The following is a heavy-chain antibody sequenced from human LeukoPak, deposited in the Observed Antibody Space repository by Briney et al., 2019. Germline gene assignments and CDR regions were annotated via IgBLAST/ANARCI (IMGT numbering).Heavy chain of an antibody. J-gene: IGHJ4*02. V-gene: IGHV1-2*02. CDR3: ARGYGSGSYYVVHGD. CDR2: INPNSGGT. CDR1: GYTFTGYY. D-gene: IGHD3-10*01. Sequence: ASVKVSCKASGYTFTGYYMHWVRQAPGQGLEWMGWINPNSGGTNYAQKFQGRVTMTRDTSISTAYMELSRLRSDDTAVYYCARGYGSGSYYVVHGDWGQGTLVTVSS.